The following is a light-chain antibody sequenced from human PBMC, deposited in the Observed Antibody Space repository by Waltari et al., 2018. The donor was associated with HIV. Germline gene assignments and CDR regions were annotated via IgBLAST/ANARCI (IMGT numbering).Light chain of an antibody. Sequence: EIVLTQSPGTLSFSPGERATLSCRASQSVTSRSLAWYQQKPGQPPSLLIYGASNRATGIPDRFSGSGSGTDFTLTISRLEPEDFAVYYCQQDGRIPPTFGGGTQVEIK. CDR3: QQDGRIPPT. J-gene: IGKJ4*01. CDR1: QSVTSRS. CDR2: GAS. V-gene: IGKV3-20*01.